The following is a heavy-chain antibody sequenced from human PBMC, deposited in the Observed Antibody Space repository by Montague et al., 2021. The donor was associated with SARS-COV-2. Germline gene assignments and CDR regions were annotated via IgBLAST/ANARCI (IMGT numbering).Heavy chain of an antibody. V-gene: IGHV4-39*01. Sequence: SETLSLTCTVSGGSISTGTYYWGWIRQPPGKGLEWIGSIFHSGSTYYNPSLKSRVTMSVDTSKNQFSLKLNSVTAADTAIYYCARLTWMVLWLSGYYFDFWGQGTMVTVSS. J-gene: IGHJ4*02. CDR3: ARLTWMVLWLSGYYFDF. CDR2: IFHSGST. CDR1: GGSISTGTYY. D-gene: IGHD5-18*01.